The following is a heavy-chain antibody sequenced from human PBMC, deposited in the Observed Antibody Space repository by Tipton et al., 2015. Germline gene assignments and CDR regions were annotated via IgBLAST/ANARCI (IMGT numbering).Heavy chain of an antibody. Sequence: SLRLSCAASGFSVRSKSMSWARQAPGKGLEWVSGISWNSGNIDYAESAKGRFTISRDNAKNSLYLQMNSLRAEDTALYYCAKGGGSGSYYSKIASYYGMDVWGQGTTVTVSS. V-gene: IGHV3-9*01. CDR2: ISWNSGNI. D-gene: IGHD1-26*01. J-gene: IGHJ6*02. CDR1: GFSVRSKS. CDR3: AKGGGSGSYYSKIASYYGMDV.